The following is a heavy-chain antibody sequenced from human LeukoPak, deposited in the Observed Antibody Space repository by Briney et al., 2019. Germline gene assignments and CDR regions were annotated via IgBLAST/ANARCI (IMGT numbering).Heavy chain of an antibody. V-gene: IGHV1-46*01. CDR1: GYTFTSYY. J-gene: IGHJ6*04. CDR3: ARDIVVVPAAYSLGMDV. CDR2: INPSGGST. D-gene: IGHD2-2*01. Sequence: ASVKVSCKASGYTFTSYYMHWVRQAPGQGLEWMGIINPSGGSTSYAQKFQGRVTMTRDTSTSTVYMGLSSLRSEDTAAYYCARDIVVVPAAYSLGMDVWGKGTTVTVSS.